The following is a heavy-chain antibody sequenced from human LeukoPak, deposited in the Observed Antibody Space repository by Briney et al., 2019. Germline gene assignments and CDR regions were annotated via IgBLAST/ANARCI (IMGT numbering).Heavy chain of an antibody. CDR3: ARARDMITVGGVIVNWSEFDY. J-gene: IGHJ4*02. CDR1: GYTFTSYA. D-gene: IGHD3-16*02. Sequence: ASVTVSCKASGYTFTSYAMNWVRQAPGQGLEWMGWINTNTGNPTYAQGFTGRFVFSLDTSVSTAYLQISSLKAEDTAVYYCARARDMITVGGVIVNWSEFDYWGQGTLVTVSS. V-gene: IGHV7-4-1*02. CDR2: INTNTGNP.